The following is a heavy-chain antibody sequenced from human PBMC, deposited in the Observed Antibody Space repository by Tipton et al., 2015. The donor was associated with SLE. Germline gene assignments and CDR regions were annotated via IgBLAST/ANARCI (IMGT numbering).Heavy chain of an antibody. CDR1: GGSFSGYY. CDR3: ARKLLRWSNFSRGYFDL. V-gene: IGHV4-34*01. CDR2: INHSGST. D-gene: IGHD4-23*01. J-gene: IGHJ2*01. Sequence: TLSLTCAVYGGSFSGYYWSWIRQPPGKGLEWIGEINHSGSTNYNPSLKSRVTISVDTSKNQFSLKLSSVTAADTAVYYCARKLLRWSNFSRGYFDLWGRGTLVTVSS.